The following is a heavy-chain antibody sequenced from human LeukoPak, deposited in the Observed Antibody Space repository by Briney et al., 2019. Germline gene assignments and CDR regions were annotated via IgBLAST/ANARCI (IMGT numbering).Heavy chain of an antibody. CDR2: IYYSGST. CDR1: GGSISSYY. CDR3: AREVGYCSGGSCYSYFDY. J-gene: IGHJ4*02. V-gene: IGHV4-59*01. Sequence: SETLSLTCTVSGGSISSYYWSWIRQPPGKGLEWIGYIYYSGSTNYNATLTNRVTISVDTSKNQFSLKLSSVTAADTAVYYCAREVGYCSGGSCYSYFDYWGQGTLVTVSS. D-gene: IGHD2-15*01.